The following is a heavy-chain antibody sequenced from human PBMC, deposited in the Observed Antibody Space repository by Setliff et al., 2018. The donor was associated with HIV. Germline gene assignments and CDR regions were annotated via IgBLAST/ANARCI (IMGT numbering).Heavy chain of an antibody. D-gene: IGHD6-13*01. V-gene: IGHV1-18*01. CDR3: ARDWVAAAGVMGDY. J-gene: IGHJ4*02. CDR2: ISAYNGNT. CDR1: GYIFANYG. Sequence: ASVKVSCKASGYIFANYGISWVRQAPGQGLAWMGWISAYNGNTKYAQKLQGRVTMTTDTSTSTAYMELWSLRSDDTAVYYCARDWVAAAGVMGDYWGQGTLVTVSS.